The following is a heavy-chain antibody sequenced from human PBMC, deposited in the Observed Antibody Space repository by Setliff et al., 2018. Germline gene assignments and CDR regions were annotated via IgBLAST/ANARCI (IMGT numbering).Heavy chain of an antibody. CDR1: GYTFTSYD. V-gene: IGHV1-8*02. Sequence: ASVKVPCKASGYTFTSYDINWVRQATGQGLEWMGWMNPNSGNTGYAQKFQGRVTMTRNTSISTAYMELSSLRSEDTAVYYCARRVGSVGIQLPDYWGQGTLVTVSS. CDR3: ARRVGSVGIQLPDY. D-gene: IGHD5-18*01. J-gene: IGHJ4*01. CDR2: MNPNSGNT.